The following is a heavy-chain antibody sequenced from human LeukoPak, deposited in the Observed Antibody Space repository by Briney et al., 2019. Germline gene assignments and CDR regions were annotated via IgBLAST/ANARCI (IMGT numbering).Heavy chain of an antibody. Sequence: GGSLRLSCAASGFTFSSYAMSWVRQAPGKGLEWVSAISGSGGSTYYADSVKGRFTISRDNSKNTLYLQMNSLRAEDTAVYYCAKDSHYYDFWSGYLVGDQYYYYYMDVWGKGTTVTVSS. D-gene: IGHD3-3*01. CDR1: GFTFSSYA. CDR2: ISGSGGST. J-gene: IGHJ6*03. V-gene: IGHV3-23*01. CDR3: AKDSHYYDFWSGYLVGDQYYYYYMDV.